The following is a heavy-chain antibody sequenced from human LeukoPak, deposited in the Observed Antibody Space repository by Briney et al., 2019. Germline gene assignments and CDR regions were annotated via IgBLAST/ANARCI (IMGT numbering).Heavy chain of an antibody. CDR3: AKSRSGFWTQEDY. D-gene: IGHD3/OR15-3a*01. Sequence: GGPLRLSCAASGFTFSSYSMNWVRQAPGKGLEWVAYISRSSSSIYYADSVKGRFTISRDNSKNTLYLHMDSLRAEDTAVYYCAKSRSGFWTQEDYWGQGTLVTVSS. J-gene: IGHJ4*02. V-gene: IGHV3-48*01. CDR1: GFTFSSYS. CDR2: ISRSSSSI.